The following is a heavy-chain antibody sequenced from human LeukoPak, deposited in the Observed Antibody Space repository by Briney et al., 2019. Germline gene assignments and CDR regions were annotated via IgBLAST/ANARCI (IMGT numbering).Heavy chain of an antibody. D-gene: IGHD1-1*01. J-gene: IGHJ5*02. Sequence: GRSLRLSCAASGFTFSSYGMHWVRQAPGKGLEWVAVISYDGSNKYYADSVKGRFTISRDNSKNTLYLQMNSLRAEDTAVYYCARDRGTVTTGTTGWFDPWGQGALVTVSS. CDR1: GFTFSSYG. CDR2: ISYDGSNK. V-gene: IGHV3-30*03. CDR3: ARDRGTVTTGTTGWFDP.